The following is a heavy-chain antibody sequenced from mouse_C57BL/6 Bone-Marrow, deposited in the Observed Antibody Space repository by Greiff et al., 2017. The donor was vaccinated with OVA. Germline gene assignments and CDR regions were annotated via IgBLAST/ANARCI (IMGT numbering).Heavy chain of an antibody. J-gene: IGHJ2*01. CDR2: IYPGSGNT. V-gene: IGHV1-76*01. Sequence: VKLMESGAELVRPGASVKLSCKASGYTFTDYYINWVKQRPGQGLEWIARIYPGSGNTYYNEKFKGKATLTAEKSSSTAYMQLSSLTSEDSAVYFCAREVLYYSPFDYWGQGTTLTVSS. D-gene: IGHD2-12*01. CDR3: AREVLYYSPFDY. CDR1: GYTFTDYY.